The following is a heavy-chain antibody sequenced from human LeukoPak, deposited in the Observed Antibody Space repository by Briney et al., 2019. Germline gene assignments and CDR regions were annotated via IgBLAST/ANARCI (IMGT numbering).Heavy chain of an antibody. D-gene: IGHD2-2*01. CDR2: ISGDGGST. J-gene: IGHJ4*02. CDR3: TKDRYCTTTNCPFDY. CDR1: GLTFDEYA. Sequence: GGSLRLSCAAPGLTFDEYAMHWVRQAPGKGLEWVSLISGDGGSTYYADSVKGRFTISRDNSKNSLYLQMNSLRTEDTALYFCTKDRYCTTTNCPFDYWGQGTLVTVSS. V-gene: IGHV3-43*02.